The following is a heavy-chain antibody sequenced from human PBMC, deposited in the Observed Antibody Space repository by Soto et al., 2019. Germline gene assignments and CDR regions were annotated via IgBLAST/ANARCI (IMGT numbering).Heavy chain of an antibody. CDR1: VFTCVIYR. J-gene: IGHJ3*02. Sequence: PGESXRLACSSSVFTCVIYRINWVRQAPGKGLEWVSSISSSSSYIYYADSVKGRFTISRDNAKNSLYLQMNRLRAEDTAVYYCARVGGGYKMINDFDIWGQGTMVTVSS. D-gene: IGHD3-16*01. V-gene: IGHV3-21*01. CDR3: ARVGGGYKMINDFDI. CDR2: ISSSSSYI.